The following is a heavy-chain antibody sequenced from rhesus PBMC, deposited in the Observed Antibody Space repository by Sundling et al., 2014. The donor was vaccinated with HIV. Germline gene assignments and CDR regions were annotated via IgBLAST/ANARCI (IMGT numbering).Heavy chain of an antibody. V-gene: IGHV4S10*01. CDR1: GGSISDTYR. J-gene: IGHJ4*01. D-gene: IGHD2-15*01. Sequence: QVQLQESGPGVVKPSETLSLTCAVSGGSISDTYRWNWIRQPPGKGLEWIGFIYGSSTNTNYNPSLKSRVTISKDTSKNQFSLKLSSVTAADTAVYYCASRRCSDTYCFAFDYWGQGVLVTVSS. CDR2: IYGSSTNT. CDR3: ASRRCSDTYCFAFDY.